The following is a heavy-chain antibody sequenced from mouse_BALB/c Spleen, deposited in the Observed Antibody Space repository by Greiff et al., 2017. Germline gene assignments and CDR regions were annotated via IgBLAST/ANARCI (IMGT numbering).Heavy chain of an antibody. CDR3: AREGHYYGFLFAY. Sequence: VQLQQSGAELAKPGASVKMSCKASGYTFTSYWMHWVKQRPGQGLEWIGYINPSTGYTEYNQKFKDKATLTADKSSSTAYMQLSSLTSEDSAVYYCAREGHYYGFLFAYWGQGTLVTVSA. CDR1: GYTFTSYW. CDR2: INPSTGYT. V-gene: IGHV1-7*01. J-gene: IGHJ3*01. D-gene: IGHD1-2*01.